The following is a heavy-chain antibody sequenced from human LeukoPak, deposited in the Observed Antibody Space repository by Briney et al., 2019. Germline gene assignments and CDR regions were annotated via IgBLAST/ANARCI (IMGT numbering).Heavy chain of an antibody. Sequence: GGSLRLSCAASGFTFSSYAMSWVRQAPGKGLEWVSAISGSGGSTYYADSVKGRFTISRDNSKNTLYLQMNRLRAEDTAVYYGAKDGAVAGSSPFDYWGQGTLVTVSS. J-gene: IGHJ4*02. CDR2: ISGSGGST. D-gene: IGHD6-19*01. CDR3: AKDGAVAGSSPFDY. V-gene: IGHV3-23*01. CDR1: GFTFSSYA.